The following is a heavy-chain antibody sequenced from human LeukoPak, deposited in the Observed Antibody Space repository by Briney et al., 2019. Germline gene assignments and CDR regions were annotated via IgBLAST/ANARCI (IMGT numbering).Heavy chain of an antibody. J-gene: IGHJ4*02. D-gene: IGHD6-13*01. CDR2: IYYSGTT. V-gene: IGHV4-39*01. Sequence: SETLSLTCIVSGGSISSNSHDWGWSRQPPGKGWEGIGSIYYSGTTYYNPSLKSRVTISVDTSKNQFSLKLSSVTAADTAVYYCARHKSSWLIDYWGQGTLVTVSS. CDR3: ARHKSSWLIDY. CDR1: GGSISSNSHD.